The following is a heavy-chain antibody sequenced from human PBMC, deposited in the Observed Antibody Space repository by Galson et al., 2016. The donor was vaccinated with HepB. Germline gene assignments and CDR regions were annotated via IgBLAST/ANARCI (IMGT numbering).Heavy chain of an antibody. V-gene: IGHV4-4*02. CDR1: DYSLSSSQW. Sequence: SETLSLTCTVSDYSLSSSQWWSWVRLDQGKSLEWLGAITPSGSARYKPSLKSQVTISIHKSRNKYSVEVTSLTAADTAVYYCATYSWGLPLGYFDVWGRGTLVTVSS. D-gene: IGHD3-16*01. J-gene: IGHJ2*01. CDR3: ATYSWGLPLGYFDV. CDR2: ITPSGSA.